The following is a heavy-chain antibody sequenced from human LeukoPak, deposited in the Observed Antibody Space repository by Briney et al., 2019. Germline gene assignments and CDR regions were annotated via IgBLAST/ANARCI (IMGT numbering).Heavy chain of an antibody. CDR1: GFTSRSYA. Sequence: GGSLRLSCAASGFTSRSYAMSWVRQAPGKGLEWVSAITGGGSTYYADSVKGRFTFSRDNSKNTLFLQMNSLRAEDTAVYYCAKDPRLDSSGRGGFDPWGQGTLVTVSS. CDR3: AKDPRLDSSGRGGFDP. J-gene: IGHJ5*02. CDR2: ITGGGST. V-gene: IGHV3-23*01. D-gene: IGHD3-22*01.